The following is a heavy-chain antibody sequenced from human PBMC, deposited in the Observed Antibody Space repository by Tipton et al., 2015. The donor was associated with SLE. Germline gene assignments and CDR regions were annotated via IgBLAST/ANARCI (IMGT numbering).Heavy chain of an antibody. Sequence: TLSLTCTVSGGSISSSSYYWGWIRQPPGKGLEWIGTAYYSGTTYYNPSLKSRVTISVDTSKNQFSLKLSSLTAADTAVYFCARHGTNGYGSGGSGSPGAWFDPWGQGTLVTVSS. D-gene: IGHD2-15*01. CDR2: AYYSGTT. CDR3: ARHGTNGYGSGGSGSPGAWFDP. J-gene: IGHJ5*02. V-gene: IGHV4-39*07. CDR1: GGSISSSSYY.